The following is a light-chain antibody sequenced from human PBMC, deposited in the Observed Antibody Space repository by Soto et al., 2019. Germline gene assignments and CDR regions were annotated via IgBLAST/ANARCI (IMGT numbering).Light chain of an antibody. CDR2: GAS. CDR1: QSVSSN. J-gene: IGKJ2*01. Sequence: EIVLTQSPATLSVSPGERATLSCRASQSVSSNLAWYQQKPGQAPRLLIYGASTRATGIPARFSGSGSGTEFNLTITSLQSEDFAVYYCQQYNNWPPYTFGQGTKLQSK. V-gene: IGKV3-15*01. CDR3: QQYNNWPPYT.